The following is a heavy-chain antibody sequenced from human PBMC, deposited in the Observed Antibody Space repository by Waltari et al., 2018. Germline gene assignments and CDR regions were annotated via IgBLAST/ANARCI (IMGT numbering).Heavy chain of an antibody. Sequence: QVQLLQSGAEVKKPGASVRVSCKVAGHIFTDLSMHWLRQTPGKGLEWMGGLHPEEGKTSYSQKFQGRVTMTEDTDTDTAYMELSSLESDDTAVYYCATPGRGSRRLFFSRAEYFQHWGQGTLVTVSS. CDR1: GHIFTDLS. CDR2: LHPEEGKT. D-gene: IGHD1-26*01. V-gene: IGHV1-24*01. CDR3: ATPGRGSRRLFFSRAEYFQH. J-gene: IGHJ1*01.